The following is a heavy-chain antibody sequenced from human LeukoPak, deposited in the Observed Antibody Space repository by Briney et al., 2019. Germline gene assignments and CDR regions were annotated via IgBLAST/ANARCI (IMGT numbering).Heavy chain of an antibody. CDR2: IYTSGST. J-gene: IGHJ4*02. CDR1: GGSISSGSCY. D-gene: IGHD6-13*01. CDR3: ARGPNSSSWYFDY. Sequence: PSETLSLTCTVSGGSISSGSCYWSWIRQPAGKGLEWIGRIYTSGSTNYNPSLKSRVTISVDTSKNQFSLKLSSVTAADTAVYYCARGPNSSSWYFDYWGQGTLVTVSS. V-gene: IGHV4-61*02.